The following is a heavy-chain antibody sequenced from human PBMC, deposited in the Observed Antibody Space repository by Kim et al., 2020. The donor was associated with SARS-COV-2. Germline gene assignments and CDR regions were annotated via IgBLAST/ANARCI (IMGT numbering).Heavy chain of an antibody. Sequence: FQGRVTITRDTSASTAYMELSSLRSEDTAVYYCARDLVSGGSGWYVPFDYWGQGTLVTVSS. V-gene: IGHV1-3*01. CDR3: ARDLVSGGSGWYVPFDY. D-gene: IGHD6-19*01. J-gene: IGHJ4*02.